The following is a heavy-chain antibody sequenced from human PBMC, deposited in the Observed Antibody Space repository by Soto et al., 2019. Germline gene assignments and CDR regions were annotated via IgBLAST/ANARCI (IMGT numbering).Heavy chain of an antibody. D-gene: IGHD2-8*02. CDR1: GFICSSYD. V-gene: IGHV3-23*01. CDR2: ILVAGST. CDR3: AKATATGGGAFDI. J-gene: IGHJ3*02. Sequence: LSCAASGFICSSYDMSWVRQAPGKGLEWVSTILVAGSTHYEDSVKGRFTISRDTSKNTVYLQMNSLTAGDTAVYYCAKATATGGGAFDICGQGTMVTISS.